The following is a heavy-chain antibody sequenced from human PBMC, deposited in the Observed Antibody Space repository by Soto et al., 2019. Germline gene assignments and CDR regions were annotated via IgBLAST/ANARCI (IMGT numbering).Heavy chain of an antibody. Sequence: QVQLVQSGAEVKKPGASVKVSCKASGYTFTGYYMHWVRQAPGQGLEWMGWINPNSGGTNYAQKFQGWVTMTRDTSISTAYMELSRLRSDDTAVYYCARATYYYDCSGYYRYPYYFDYWGQGTLVTVSS. V-gene: IGHV1-2*04. J-gene: IGHJ4*02. CDR1: GYTFTGYY. D-gene: IGHD3-22*01. CDR3: ARATYYYDCSGYYRYPYYFDY. CDR2: INPNSGGT.